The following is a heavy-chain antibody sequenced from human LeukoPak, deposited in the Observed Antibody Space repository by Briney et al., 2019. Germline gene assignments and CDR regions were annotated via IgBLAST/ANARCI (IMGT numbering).Heavy chain of an antibody. J-gene: IGHJ4*02. CDR3: ARDLGGSAFDY. Sequence: GGSLRLSCAASGFTFSSYSMNWVRQAPGKGLEWVSYISSSSSTIYYADSAKGRFTISRDNAKNTLYLQMNSLRAEDTAVYYCARDLGGSAFDYWGQGTLVTVSS. CDR2: ISSSSSTI. V-gene: IGHV3-48*01. D-gene: IGHD2-15*01. CDR1: GFTFSSYS.